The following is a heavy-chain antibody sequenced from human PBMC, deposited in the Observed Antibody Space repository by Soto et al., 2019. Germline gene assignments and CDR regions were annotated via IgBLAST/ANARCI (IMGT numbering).Heavy chain of an antibody. CDR2: ISAYNGNT. D-gene: IGHD3-22*01. J-gene: IGHJ4*02. Sequence: ASVKVSCKASGYTFTSYGISWVRQAPGQGLEWMGWISAYNGNTNYAQKLQGRVTMTTDTSTSTAYMELRSLRSDDTAVYYCARDYYDSSGYYDVDYWGQGTLVTVSS. CDR1: GYTFTSYG. V-gene: IGHV1-18*04. CDR3: ARDYYDSSGYYDVDY.